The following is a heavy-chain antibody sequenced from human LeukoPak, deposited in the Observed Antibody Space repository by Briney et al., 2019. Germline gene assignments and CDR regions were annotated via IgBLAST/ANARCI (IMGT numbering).Heavy chain of an antibody. Sequence: GASVKVSCKASGYTFTSYYMHWVRQAPGQGLEWMGIINPSGGSTSYAQKFQGRVTMTRDMSTSTVYMELSSLRSEDTAVYYCAREYAPGYSSGWYKGAFDIWGQGTMVTVSS. CDR1: GYTFTSYY. CDR2: INPSGGST. J-gene: IGHJ3*02. CDR3: AREYAPGYSSGWYKGAFDI. D-gene: IGHD6-19*01. V-gene: IGHV1-46*01.